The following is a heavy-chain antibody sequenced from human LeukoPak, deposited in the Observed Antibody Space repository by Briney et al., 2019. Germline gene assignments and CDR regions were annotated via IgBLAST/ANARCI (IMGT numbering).Heavy chain of an antibody. CDR2: ISSSSSYI. J-gene: IGHJ4*02. V-gene: IGHV3-21*01. CDR3: AKDSDSGYDEIDY. CDR1: GFTFSSYS. Sequence: GGSLRLSCAASGFTFSSYSMNWVRQAPGKGLEWVSSISSSSSYIYYADSVKGRFTISRDNAKNSLYLQMNSLRAEDTAVYYCAKDSDSGYDEIDYWGQGTLVTVSS. D-gene: IGHD5-12*01.